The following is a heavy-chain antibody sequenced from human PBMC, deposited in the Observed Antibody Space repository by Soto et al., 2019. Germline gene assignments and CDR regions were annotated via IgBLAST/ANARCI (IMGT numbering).Heavy chain of an antibody. V-gene: IGHV3-48*02. CDR1: GFTFSDYP. Sequence: GSLRLSCAASGFTFSDYPMNWVRQAPGKGLEWVSSIRTISSAVYFADSVRGRFTISRDNARNSLYLQMTSLRDEDTAVYYCARETHSFDSWGQGTLVTVS. CDR2: IRTISSAV. J-gene: IGHJ4*02. CDR3: ARETHSFDS.